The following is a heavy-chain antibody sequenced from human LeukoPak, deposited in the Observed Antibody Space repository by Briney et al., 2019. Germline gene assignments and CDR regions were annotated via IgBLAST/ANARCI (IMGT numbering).Heavy chain of an antibody. J-gene: IGHJ3*02. CDR3: ARDLKGYSYGYGRIRNPDAFDI. V-gene: IGHV4-61*08. D-gene: IGHD5-18*01. CDR2: IYTSGST. Sequence: PSETLSLTCTVSGGSISSGGYYWSWIRQHPGKGLELIGYIYTSGSTNYNPSLKSRVTMSVDTSKNQFSLKLSSVTAADTAVYYCARDLKGYSYGYGRIRNPDAFDIWGQGTMVTVSS. CDR1: GGSISSGGYY.